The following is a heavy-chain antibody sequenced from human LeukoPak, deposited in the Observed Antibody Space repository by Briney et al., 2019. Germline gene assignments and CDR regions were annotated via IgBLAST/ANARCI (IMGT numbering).Heavy chain of an antibody. CDR2: INTDETIT. D-gene: IGHD3-22*01. Sequence: GGSLRLSCAASGFTFSNYAMHWVRQAPGKGLVWVSRINTDETITSYADPVKGRFTISRDNAKHTLYLQMNSLGVEDTAVYYCATTYYYDGSGFAGYWGPGTLVTVSS. V-gene: IGHV3-74*01. J-gene: IGHJ4*02. CDR1: GFTFSNYA. CDR3: ATTYYYDGSGFAGY.